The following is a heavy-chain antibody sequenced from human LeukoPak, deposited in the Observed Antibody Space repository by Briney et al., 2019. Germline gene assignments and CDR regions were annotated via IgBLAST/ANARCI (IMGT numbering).Heavy chain of an antibody. CDR1: GFTFSIYE. Sequence: GGSLRLSCAASGFTFSIYEINWVRQAPGKGLEWISYISGSGDTAYYADSVKGRFTMSRDNARNSLFLQMNSLGAEDTAVYYCTRVGQSYSSSGQALDYWGQGTLVTVSS. D-gene: IGHD3-22*01. CDR2: ISGSGDTA. V-gene: IGHV3-48*03. CDR3: TRVGQSYSSSGQALDY. J-gene: IGHJ4*02.